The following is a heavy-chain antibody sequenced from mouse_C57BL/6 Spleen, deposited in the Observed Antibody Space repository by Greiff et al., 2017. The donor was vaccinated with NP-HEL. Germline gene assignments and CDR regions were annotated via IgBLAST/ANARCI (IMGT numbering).Heavy chain of an antibody. V-gene: IGHV1-82*01. CDR3: AKQDVWYFDV. Sequence: VQRVESGPELVKPGASVKISCKASGYAFSSSWMNWVKQRPGKGLEWIGRIYPGDGDTNYNGKFKGKATLTADKSSSTAYMQLSSLTSEDSAVYFCAKQDVWYFDVWGTGTTVTVSS. J-gene: IGHJ1*03. CDR1: GYAFSSSW. CDR2: IYPGDGDT.